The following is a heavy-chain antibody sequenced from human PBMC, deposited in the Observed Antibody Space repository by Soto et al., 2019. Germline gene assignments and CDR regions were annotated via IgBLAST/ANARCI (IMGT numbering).Heavy chain of an antibody. Sequence: SETLSLTCAVYGGSFSGYYWSWIRQPPGKGLEWIGEINHSGSTNYNPSLKSRVTISVDTSKNQFSLKLSSVTAADTAVYYCARGAHSSGRPAVLGGMDVWGQGTTVTVSS. J-gene: IGHJ6*02. D-gene: IGHD6-19*01. CDR2: INHSGST. V-gene: IGHV4-34*01. CDR3: ARGAHSSGRPAVLGGMDV. CDR1: GGSFSGYY.